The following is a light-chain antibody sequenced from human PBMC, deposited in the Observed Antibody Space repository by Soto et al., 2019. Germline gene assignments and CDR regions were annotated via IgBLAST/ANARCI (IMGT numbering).Light chain of an antibody. CDR2: EVS. Sequence: QSALTQPASVSGSPGQSITISCTGTSSDVGGYNYVSWYQQHPGKAPKLMIYEVSNRPSGVSNRFSGSKSGNTASLTISGLQAEDEADYYCSSYTSSSTGAFRTGTKLTVL. J-gene: IGLJ1*01. CDR3: SSYTSSSTGA. V-gene: IGLV2-14*01. CDR1: SSDVGGYNY.